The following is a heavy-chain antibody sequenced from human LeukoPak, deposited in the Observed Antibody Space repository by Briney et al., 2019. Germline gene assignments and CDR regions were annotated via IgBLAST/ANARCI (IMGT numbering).Heavy chain of an antibody. V-gene: IGHV4-39*07. Sequence: PSETLSLTCTGSGGSISSSSYYWGWIRQPPGKGLEWIGSIYYSGSTYYNPSLKSRVTISVDTSKNQFSLKLSSVTAADTAVYYCARWRGLYFDYWGQGTLVTVSS. J-gene: IGHJ4*02. D-gene: IGHD3-3*01. CDR3: ARWRGLYFDY. CDR1: GGSISSSSYY. CDR2: IYYSGST.